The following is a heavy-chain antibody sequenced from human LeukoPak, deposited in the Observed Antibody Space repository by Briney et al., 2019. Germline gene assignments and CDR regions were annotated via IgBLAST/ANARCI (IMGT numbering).Heavy chain of an antibody. J-gene: IGHJ4*02. V-gene: IGHV1-2*02. Sequence: ASVKVSCKASGYTFTGYYMHWVRQATGQGLEWMGWINPNNGGTNYAQKFQGRVTMTRDTSISTAYMELSRLRTDDTAVYYCARRSGAVAAGYWGQGTLVTVSS. D-gene: IGHD2-15*01. CDR2: INPNNGGT. CDR3: ARRSGAVAAGY. CDR1: GYTFTGYY.